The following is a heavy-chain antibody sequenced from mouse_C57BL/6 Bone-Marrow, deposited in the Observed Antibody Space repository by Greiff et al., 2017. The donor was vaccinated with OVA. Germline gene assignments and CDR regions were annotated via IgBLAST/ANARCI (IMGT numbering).Heavy chain of an antibody. Sequence: EVHLVESGGGLVKPGGSLKLSCAASGFTFSSYAMSWVRQTPEKRLEWVATISDGGSYTYYPDNVKGRFTISRDNAKNNLYLQMSHLKSEDTAMYYCARDRRWDVWGTGTTVTVSS. CDR3: ARDRRWDV. V-gene: IGHV5-4*01. J-gene: IGHJ1*03. D-gene: IGHD1-1*01. CDR1: GFTFSSYA. CDR2: ISDGGSYT.